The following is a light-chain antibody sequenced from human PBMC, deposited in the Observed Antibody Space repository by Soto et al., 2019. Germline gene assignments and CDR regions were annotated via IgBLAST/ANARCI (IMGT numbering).Light chain of an antibody. CDR3: GTWDSSLSAGV. CDR1: RSNIGNNC. Sequence: QSVLTQPPSVSAAPGQKVTISCSGSRSNIGNNCVSWYQQLPGTAPKLLIYDNNERPSGIPDRFSGSKSGTSATLGITGLQTGDEADYYCGTWDSSLSAGVLGGGTKLTVL. J-gene: IGLJ2*01. V-gene: IGLV1-51*01. CDR2: DNN.